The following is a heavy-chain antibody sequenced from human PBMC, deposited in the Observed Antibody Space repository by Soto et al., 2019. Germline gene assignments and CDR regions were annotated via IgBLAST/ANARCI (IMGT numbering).Heavy chain of an antibody. CDR3: AREKFSNYFDP. CDR1: GGIFNSYG. V-gene: IGHV1-69*01. CDR2: IIPTFDSP. Sequence: QVHLVQSGAEVKKSGSSVKVSCKTSGGIFNSYGLSWVRQAPGQGPEWMGQIIPTFDSPKYAQKFQGRVTLTADESTNTAYMELSSLTSEDTAIYYCAREKFSNYFDPWGQGTQVTVSS. J-gene: IGHJ5*02.